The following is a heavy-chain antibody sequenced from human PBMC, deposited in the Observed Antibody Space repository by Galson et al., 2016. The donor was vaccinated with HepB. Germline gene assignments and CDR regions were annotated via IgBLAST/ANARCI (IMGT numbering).Heavy chain of an antibody. Sequence: SETLSLTCTVSGGSVSSGSHYWSWIRQPPGKRLEWIGYIYYSGSTNYNPSLKSRVTISVDTSKNQFSLKLTSVTAADPAVYYCAREGEGLRPDSWGQGTLVTVSS. J-gene: IGHJ4*02. V-gene: IGHV4-61*01. CDR2: IYYSGST. CDR1: GGSVSSGSHY. CDR3: AREGEGLRPDS. D-gene: IGHD4-17*01.